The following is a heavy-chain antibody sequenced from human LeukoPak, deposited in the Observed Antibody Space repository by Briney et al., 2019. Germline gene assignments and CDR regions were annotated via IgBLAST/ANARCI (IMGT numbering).Heavy chain of an antibody. CDR1: GGSISSYY. Sequence: PSETLSLTCTVSGGSISSYYWSWIRQPPGKGLEWIGYIYYSGSTNYNPSLKSRVTISLDTSKNQFSLKLSSVTAADTAVYYCAAHDEGYYDETWGRGTLVTVSS. CDR3: AAHDEGYYDET. D-gene: IGHD3-22*01. V-gene: IGHV4-59*08. CDR2: IYYSGST. J-gene: IGHJ5*02.